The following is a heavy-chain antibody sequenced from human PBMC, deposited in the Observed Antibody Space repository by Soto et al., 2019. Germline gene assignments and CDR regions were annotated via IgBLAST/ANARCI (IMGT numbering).Heavy chain of an antibody. Sequence: GESLKISCKGSGYTFTNYWIVWVRQIPGKGLEWMGIIYPGDSDTRYSPSFQGQVTISADRSISTAYLQWSSLKASDTGMYYCARYPTLTHYLFHGMDVWGQGSTVTVSS. D-gene: IGHD4-17*01. CDR1: GYTFTNYW. CDR2: IYPGDSDT. V-gene: IGHV5-51*01. CDR3: ARYPTLTHYLFHGMDV. J-gene: IGHJ6*02.